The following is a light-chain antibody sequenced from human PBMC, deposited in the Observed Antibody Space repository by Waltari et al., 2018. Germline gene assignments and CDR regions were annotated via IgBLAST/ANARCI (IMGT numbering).Light chain of an antibody. J-gene: IGLJ2*01. CDR2: KDT. Sequence: SYELTQPSSVSVSPGQTARITCSGDVLAKKYARWFQQKPGQAPVLGIYKDTERPSGIPERISGSSSGTTVTLTISGAQVEDEADYYCYSAADSNLRVFGGGTRLTVL. CDR1: VLAKKY. CDR3: YSAADSNLRV. V-gene: IGLV3-27*01.